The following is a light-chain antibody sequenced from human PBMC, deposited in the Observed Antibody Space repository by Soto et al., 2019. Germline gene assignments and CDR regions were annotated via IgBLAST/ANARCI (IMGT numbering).Light chain of an antibody. CDR1: SSNIGAGYD. CDR3: QSYDSSLSGWV. CDR2: GNS. V-gene: IGLV1-40*01. J-gene: IGLJ3*02. Sequence: QPVLTHPPSVSGAPGQRVTISCTGSSSNIGAGYDVHWYQQLPGTAPKLLIYGNSNRPSGVPDRFSGSKSGTSASLAITGLQAEDEADYYCQSYDSSLSGWVFGGGTKVTVL.